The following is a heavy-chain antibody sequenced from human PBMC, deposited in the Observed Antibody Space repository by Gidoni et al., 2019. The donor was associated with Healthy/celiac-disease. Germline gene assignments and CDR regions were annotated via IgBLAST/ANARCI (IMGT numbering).Heavy chain of an antibody. J-gene: IGHJ4*02. CDR2: IRSKVYGVTT. D-gene: IGHD3-16*01. Sequence: EVQLVESGGGLVKPGRSLRLSCTASGFTFGDYSMSWFRQAPGKGLEWVGFIRSKVYGVTTEYAASVRGRFTISRDDSKSIAYLHMNSLKTEDTAVLYCARVRGGSYVDYWGQGTLVTVSS. CDR3: ARVRGGSYVDY. V-gene: IGHV3-49*05. CDR1: GFTFGDYS.